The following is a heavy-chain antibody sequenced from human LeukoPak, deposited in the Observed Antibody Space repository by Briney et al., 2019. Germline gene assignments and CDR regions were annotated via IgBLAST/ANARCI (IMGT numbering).Heavy chain of an antibody. V-gene: IGHV3-11*01. CDR2: ISSSGSTI. J-gene: IGHJ5*02. D-gene: IGHD3-9*01. Sequence: SGGSLRLSCAASGFTFSDYYMSWIRQAPGKGLEWVSYISSSGSTIYYADSVKGRFTISRDNAKNSLYLQMNSLRAEDTAVYYCARRLVRYFDGAWFDPWGQGTLVTVSS. CDR1: GFTFSDYY. CDR3: ARRLVRYFDGAWFDP.